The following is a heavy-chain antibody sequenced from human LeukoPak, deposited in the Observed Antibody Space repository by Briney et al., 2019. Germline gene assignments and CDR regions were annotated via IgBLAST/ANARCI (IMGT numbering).Heavy chain of an antibody. D-gene: IGHD3-22*01. CDR3: ARLSLDYYDSSGSFYYFDY. V-gene: IGHV4-39*01. CDR2: IYYSGST. CDR1: GGSISSNNYY. Sequence: SETLSLTCTVSGGSISSNNYYWGWIRQPPGTGLEWIGSIYYSGSTYYNPSLKSRVTISVDTSKNQFSLRLSSVTAADTAVYYCARLSLDYYDSSGSFYYFDYWGQGTLVTVSS. J-gene: IGHJ4*02.